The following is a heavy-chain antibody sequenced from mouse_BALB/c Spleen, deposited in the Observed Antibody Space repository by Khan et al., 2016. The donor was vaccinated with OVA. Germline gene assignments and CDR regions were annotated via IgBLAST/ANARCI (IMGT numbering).Heavy chain of an antibody. J-gene: IGHJ4*01. Sequence: VKLEVSGPGLVAPSQSLSITCTISGFSLTNYGVHWVRQPPGKGLEWLVLMWSDGSTTYNSALKSRLTISKDNSKSQVFLKMNSLQNDDTAMYFCDRQPYYHYNVMDYWGQGTSVTVSS. CDR2: MWSDGST. D-gene: IGHD2-10*01. CDR1: GFSLTNYG. CDR3: DRQPYYHYNVMDY. V-gene: IGHV2-6-1*01.